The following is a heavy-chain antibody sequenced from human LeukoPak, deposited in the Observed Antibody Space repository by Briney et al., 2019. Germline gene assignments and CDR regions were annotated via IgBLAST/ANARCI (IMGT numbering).Heavy chain of an antibody. V-gene: IGHV3-21*01. Sequence: GGSLRLSCAASGFTFSSYSMNWVRQAPGKGLEWVSSISSSSSYIYYADSVKGRFTISRDNSKNTLYLQMNSLRAEDTAVYYCARDGSGSGYPHMNYWGQGTLVTASS. CDR1: GFTFSSYS. CDR2: ISSSSSYI. D-gene: IGHD3-22*01. J-gene: IGHJ4*02. CDR3: ARDGSGSGYPHMNY.